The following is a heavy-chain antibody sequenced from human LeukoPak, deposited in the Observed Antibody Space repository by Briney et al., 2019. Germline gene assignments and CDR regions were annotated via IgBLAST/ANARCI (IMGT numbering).Heavy chain of an antibody. Sequence: SETLSLTCAVYGGSFSGYYWSWIRQPPGKGLEWIGEINHSGRTNYNPSLKSRVTISVDTSKNQLSLKLSSVTAADTAVYYCARALDSSGYPFDYWGQGTLVTVSS. CDR1: GGSFSGYY. CDR3: ARALDSSGYPFDY. D-gene: IGHD3-22*01. J-gene: IGHJ4*02. CDR2: INHSGRT. V-gene: IGHV4-34*01.